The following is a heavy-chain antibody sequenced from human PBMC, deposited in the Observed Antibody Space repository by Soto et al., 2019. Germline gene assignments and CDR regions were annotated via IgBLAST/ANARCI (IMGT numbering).Heavy chain of an antibody. CDR2: ISASGSRT. V-gene: IGHV3-23*01. CDR3: VKDISGAYSGPNYDA. Sequence: PGGSLRLSCAASGFIFNNYAMSWVRQAPGKGLEWVSGISASGSRTFYADSVKGRFTVSRDFSKNTLSLQMTSLRPEDTALYYCVKDISGAYSGPNYDAWGQGTLVTVSS. CDR1: GFIFNNYA. J-gene: IGHJ4*02. D-gene: IGHD1-26*01.